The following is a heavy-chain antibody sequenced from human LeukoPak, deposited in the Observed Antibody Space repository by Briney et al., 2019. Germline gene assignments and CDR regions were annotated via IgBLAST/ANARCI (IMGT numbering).Heavy chain of an antibody. D-gene: IGHD5-18*01. CDR2: INHSGST. CDR1: GGSFSGYY. J-gene: IGHJ6*03. V-gene: IGHV4-34*01. CDR3: ARGGSYGYYYYYYMDV. Sequence: PSETLSLTCAVYGGSFSGYYWSWIRQPPGKGLEGIGEINHSGSTNYNPSLKSRVTISVDTSKNQFSLKLSSVTAADTAVYYCARGGSYGYYYYYYMDVWGKGTTVTVSS.